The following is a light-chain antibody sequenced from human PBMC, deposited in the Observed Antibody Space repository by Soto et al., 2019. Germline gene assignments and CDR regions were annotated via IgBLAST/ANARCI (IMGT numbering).Light chain of an antibody. V-gene: IGKV3-20*01. J-gene: IGKJ3*01. CDR2: GAS. CDR3: QQYGSSPLT. Sequence: EIVLTQSPGTLSLSPGERATLSCRASQGFDGNYLAWYQQKPGQAPRLLIYGASSSATGIPDRFSGSGSGTDFTLTISRLEPEDFAVYYCQQYGSSPLTFGPGTKVDIK. CDR1: QGFDGNY.